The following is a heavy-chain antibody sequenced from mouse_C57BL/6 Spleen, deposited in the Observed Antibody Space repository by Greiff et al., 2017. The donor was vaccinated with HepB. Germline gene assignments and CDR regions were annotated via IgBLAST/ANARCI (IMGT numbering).Heavy chain of an antibody. V-gene: IGHV1-53*01. CDR2: INPSNGGT. D-gene: IGHD1-1*01. Sequence: VKLQQPGTELVKPGASVKLSCKASGYTFTSYWMHWVKQRPGQGLEWIGNINPSNGGTNYNEKFKSKSTLTVDKSSSTAYMQLSSLTSEDSAVYYFASSPICYYGSGYYFDYWGQGTTLTVSS. CDR1: GYTFTSYW. CDR3: ASSPICYYGSGYYFDY. J-gene: IGHJ2*01.